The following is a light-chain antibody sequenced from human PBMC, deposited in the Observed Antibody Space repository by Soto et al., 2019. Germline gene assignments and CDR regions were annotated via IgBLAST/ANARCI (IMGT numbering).Light chain of an antibody. CDR3: QHRSNWPRT. Sequence: VMTHSLSTVSVSTRERATLSCRASESVSSNLAWYQQRPGQAPRLLIYDASNRATGIPARFSGSGSGTDFTLTISSLEPEDFAVYYCQHRSNWPRTFGQGTKVDIK. CDR1: ESVSSN. J-gene: IGKJ1*01. V-gene: IGKV3-11*01. CDR2: DAS.